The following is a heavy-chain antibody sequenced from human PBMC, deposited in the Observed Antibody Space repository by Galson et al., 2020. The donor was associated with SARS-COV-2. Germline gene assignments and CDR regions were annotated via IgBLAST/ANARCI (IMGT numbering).Heavy chain of an antibody. CDR2: IYYSGST. Sequence: SETLSLTCTVSGGSISSSSYYWGWIRQPPGKGLEWIGSIYYSGSTYYNPSLKSRVTISVDTSKNQFSLKLSSVTAADTAVYYCASLEAAYYDFWSGYPPVNWFDPWGQGTLVTVSS. CDR3: ASLEAAYYDFWSGYPPVNWFDP. D-gene: IGHD3-3*01. V-gene: IGHV4-39*07. J-gene: IGHJ5*02. CDR1: GGSISSSSYY.